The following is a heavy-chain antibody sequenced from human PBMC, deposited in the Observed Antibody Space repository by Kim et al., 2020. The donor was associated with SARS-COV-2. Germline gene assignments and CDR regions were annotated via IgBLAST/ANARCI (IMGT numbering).Heavy chain of an antibody. D-gene: IGHD3-22*01. V-gene: IGHV1-24*01. Sequence: APKFTGRVTMTEDTSTDTAYMELSSLRSEDTAVYYCATEIVVVPPRAFDIWGQGTVVTVSS. J-gene: IGHJ3*02. CDR3: ATEIVVVPPRAFDI.